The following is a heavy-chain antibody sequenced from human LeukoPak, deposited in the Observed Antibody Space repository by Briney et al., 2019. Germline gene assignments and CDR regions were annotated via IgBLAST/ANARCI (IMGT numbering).Heavy chain of an antibody. V-gene: IGHV1-18*01. CDR1: GYTFTSYG. Sequence: ASVKVSCKASGYTFTSYGISWVRQAPGQGLEWMGWISAYNGNTNYAQKLQGRVTMTADTSTSTAYMELRSLRSDDTAVYYCARDRGAAAGTGPLFDPWGQGTLVTVSS. J-gene: IGHJ5*02. D-gene: IGHD6-13*01. CDR2: ISAYNGNT. CDR3: ARDRGAAAGTGPLFDP.